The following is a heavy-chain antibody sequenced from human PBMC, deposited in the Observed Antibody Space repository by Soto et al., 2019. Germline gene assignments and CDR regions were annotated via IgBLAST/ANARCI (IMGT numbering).Heavy chain of an antibody. Sequence: PGESLKISCKGSGYSFTSYWIGWVRQMPGKGLEWMGIIYPGDSDTRYSPSFQGQVTISADKAISTAYLQWSSLKASDTAMYYCARQAYCGGECYYSWFDPWGQGTLVTVSS. J-gene: IGHJ5*02. D-gene: IGHD2-21*01. CDR3: ARQAYCGGECYYSWFDP. CDR2: IYPGDSDT. CDR1: GYSFTSYW. V-gene: IGHV5-51*01.